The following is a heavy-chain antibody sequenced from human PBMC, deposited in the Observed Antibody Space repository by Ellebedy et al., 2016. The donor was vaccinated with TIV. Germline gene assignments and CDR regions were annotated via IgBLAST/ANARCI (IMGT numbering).Heavy chain of an antibody. Sequence: MPSETLSLTCAVSGGSISSSNWWSWVRQPPGKGLEWIGEIYHSGSTNYNPSLKSRVTISVDKSKNQFSLKLSSVTAADTAVYYCARVHYYYDSSGYHPGAFDIWGQGTMVTVSS. J-gene: IGHJ3*02. CDR1: GGSISSSNW. CDR2: IYHSGST. D-gene: IGHD3-22*01. CDR3: ARVHYYYDSSGYHPGAFDI. V-gene: IGHV4-4*02.